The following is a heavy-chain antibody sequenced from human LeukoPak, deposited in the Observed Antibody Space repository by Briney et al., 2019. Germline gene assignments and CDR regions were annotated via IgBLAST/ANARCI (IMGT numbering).Heavy chain of an antibody. V-gene: IGHV3-7*03. CDR1: GFALSSHW. Sequence: GGSLRLSCAASGFALSSHWMAWARQVPGRGPEWVANVNRDGSETYYLDSVKGRFTISKDNAKNSLYLQMNSLRAEDTALYHCARNNGMDVWGQGTTVIVSS. CDR2: VNRDGSET. J-gene: IGHJ6*02. CDR3: ARNNGMDV.